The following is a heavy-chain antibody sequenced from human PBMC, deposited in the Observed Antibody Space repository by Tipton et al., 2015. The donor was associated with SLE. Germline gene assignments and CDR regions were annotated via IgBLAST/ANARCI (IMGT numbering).Heavy chain of an antibody. V-gene: IGHV1-69*01. CDR1: GGTFSSYA. Sequence: QLVQSGADVKKPGSSVKVSCKASGGTFSSYAISWVRQAPGQGLEWMGGIIPIFGTANYAQKFQGRVTITADESTSTAYMELSSLRSEDTAVYYCARFCSGGSCYPDAFDIWGQGAMVTVSS. CDR2: IIPIFGTA. J-gene: IGHJ3*02. D-gene: IGHD2-15*01. CDR3: ARFCSGGSCYPDAFDI.